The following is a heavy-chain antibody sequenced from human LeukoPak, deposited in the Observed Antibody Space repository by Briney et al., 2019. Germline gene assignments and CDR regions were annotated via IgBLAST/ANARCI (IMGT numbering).Heavy chain of an antibody. Sequence: SQTLSLTCDISGDSVSGNIVAWNWIRQSPSRGLEWLGRTNYRSKWYNDYAVSVRGRITINPDTSKNRFSLQLDSVTPEDTAVYYCARGSSGSFEYWGQGTLVTVSS. V-gene: IGHV6-1*01. J-gene: IGHJ4*02. CDR3: ARGSSGSFEY. D-gene: IGHD6-19*01. CDR2: TNYRSKWYN. CDR1: GDSVSGNIVA.